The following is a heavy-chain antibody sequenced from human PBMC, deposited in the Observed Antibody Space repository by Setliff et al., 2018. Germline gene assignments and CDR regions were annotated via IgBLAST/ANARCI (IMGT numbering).Heavy chain of an antibody. CDR3: AKFGPLDLIGDWAFDN. Sequence: ASETLSLTCAVYGGSFSSFYWSWIRQPPGKGLEWIGEINHSGTTNYNPSLKSRVTISVDTSKKQFSLKLSSVTAADTAVYYCAKFGPLDLIGDWAFDNWGQGTLVTVSS. J-gene: IGHJ4*02. CDR1: GGSFSSFY. CDR2: INHSGTT. D-gene: IGHD7-27*01. V-gene: IGHV4-34*01.